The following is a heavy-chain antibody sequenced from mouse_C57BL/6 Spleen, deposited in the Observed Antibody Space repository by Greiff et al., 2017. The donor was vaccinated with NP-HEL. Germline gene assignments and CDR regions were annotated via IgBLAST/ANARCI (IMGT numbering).Heavy chain of an antibody. Sequence: QVQLQQPGTELVKPGASVKLSCKASGYTFTSYWMHWVKQRPGQGLEWIGNINPSNGGTNYNEKFKSKATLTVDKSSSTAYMQLSSLTSEDSAVYYCARNLITTVVANYAMDYWGQGTSVTVSS. CDR2: INPSNGGT. D-gene: IGHD1-1*01. CDR1: GYTFTSYW. V-gene: IGHV1-53*01. J-gene: IGHJ4*01. CDR3: ARNLITTVVANYAMDY.